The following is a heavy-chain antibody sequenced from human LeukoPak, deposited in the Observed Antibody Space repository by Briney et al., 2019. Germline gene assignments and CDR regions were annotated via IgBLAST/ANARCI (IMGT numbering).Heavy chain of an antibody. CDR2: IASSGLNT. Sequence: PGGSLRLSCAATGITFSSHAMSWVRQAPGKGLEWVSLIASSGLNTYYADSVRGRFTISRDNSKNTLSLQMNSLRVEDTAIYYCARDIELSTWGLGTLVTVSS. V-gene: IGHV3-23*01. D-gene: IGHD5-12*01. CDR1: GITFSSHA. CDR3: ARDIELST. J-gene: IGHJ3*01.